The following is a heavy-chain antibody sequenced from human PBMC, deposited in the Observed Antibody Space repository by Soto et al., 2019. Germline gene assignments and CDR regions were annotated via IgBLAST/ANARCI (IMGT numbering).Heavy chain of an antibody. CDR2: SIPILGIA. V-gene: IGHV1-69*02. D-gene: IGHD4-17*01. J-gene: IGHJ4*02. Sequence: QAQLVQSGAEVKKPGSSVKVSCKASGGTFSSYTISWVRQAPGQGLEWMGRSIPILGIANYAQKFQGRVTITADKSTSTAYMELSSLRSEDTAVYYYARVDYGGNSDYWGQGTLVTVSS. CDR1: GGTFSSYT. CDR3: ARVDYGGNSDY.